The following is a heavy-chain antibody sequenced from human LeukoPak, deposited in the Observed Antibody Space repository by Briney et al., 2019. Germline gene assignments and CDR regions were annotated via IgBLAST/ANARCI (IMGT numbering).Heavy chain of an antibody. J-gene: IGHJ6*03. V-gene: IGHV3-30*02. D-gene: IGHD1-26*01. CDR3: AKRGGTYSYFYYMDV. Sequence: PGGSLGLSCVASGFTFTTYAMHWVRQAPGKGLERVAFIQYDGNTKYYVDSVKGRFTISRDTSKNTVFLQMSSLRADDTAVYYCAKRGGTYSYFYYMDVWGKGTTVTVSS. CDR2: IQYDGNTK. CDR1: GFTFTTYA.